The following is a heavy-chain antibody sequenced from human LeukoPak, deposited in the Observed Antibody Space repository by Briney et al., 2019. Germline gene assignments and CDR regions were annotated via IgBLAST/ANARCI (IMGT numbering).Heavy chain of an antibody. D-gene: IGHD3-10*01. CDR3: AKDHDYGSGSYYEYFQH. CDR2: ISYDGSNK. J-gene: IGHJ1*01. V-gene: IGHV3-30*04. CDR1: GFTFSSYA. Sequence: GGSLRLSRAASGFTFSSYAMHWVRQAPGKGLEWVAVISYDGSNKYYADSVKGRFTISRDNSKNTLYLQMNSLRVDDMAVYYCAKDHDYGSGSYYEYFQHWGQGTLVTVSS.